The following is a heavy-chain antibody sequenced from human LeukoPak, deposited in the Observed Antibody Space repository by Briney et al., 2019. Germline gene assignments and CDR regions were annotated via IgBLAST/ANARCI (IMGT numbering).Heavy chain of an antibody. CDR1: GGSISSYY. J-gene: IGHJ4*02. CDR2: IYYSGST. CDR3: ARDRYGDNFDY. D-gene: IGHD4-17*01. Sequence: PSETLSLTCTVSGGSISSYYWSWIRQPPGKGLEWIGYIYYSGSTNYNPSLKSRVTISVDTSKNQFSLKLSSVTAADTAVYYCARDRYGDNFDYWGQGTLVTVSS. V-gene: IGHV4-59*01.